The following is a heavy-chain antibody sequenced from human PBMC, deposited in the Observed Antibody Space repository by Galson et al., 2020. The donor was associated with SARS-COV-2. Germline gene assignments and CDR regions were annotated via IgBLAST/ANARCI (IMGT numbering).Heavy chain of an antibody. CDR1: GFTFSDYA. V-gene: IGHV3-64D*09. J-gene: IGHJ4*02. CDR2: MSATGGTS. CDR3: LSFSSTRHNY. Sequence: GESLKLSCSASGFTFSDYAMHWVRQAPGKGLQYVSAMSATGGTSFYADSVSGRFTMSRDNSRNTFYLQMTGLRLEDTAFYYCLSFSSTRHNYWGQGTLVTVSA. D-gene: IGHD6-13*01.